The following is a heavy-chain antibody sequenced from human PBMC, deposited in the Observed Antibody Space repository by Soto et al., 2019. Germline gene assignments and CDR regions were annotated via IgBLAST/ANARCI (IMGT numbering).Heavy chain of an antibody. CDR3: ARGGLGDYAY. D-gene: IGHD4-17*01. Sequence: TGGSLRLSCAASGFTFSNFTMNWVRQAPGKGLEWVSSIDKSSTYIYYADLMRGRFTVSRDNAKNSLYLQMNSLRAEDTAVYYCARGGLGDYAYWGQGTLVTVSS. CDR2: IDKSSTYI. J-gene: IGHJ4*02. CDR1: GFTFSNFT. V-gene: IGHV3-21*01.